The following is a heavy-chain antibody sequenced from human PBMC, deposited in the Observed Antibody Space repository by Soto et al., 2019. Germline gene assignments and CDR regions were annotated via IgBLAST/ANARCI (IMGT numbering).Heavy chain of an antibody. Sequence: ASVKVSCKASGGTFSTYSLSWVRQAPGQGLEWMGGIIPILNRTNYAQKFHGRVTITADESTSTAYMELSSLRSEDTALYYCATGVWSPRYNSHYGLDVWGQGTTVTLS. CDR1: GGTFSTYS. D-gene: IGHD3-3*01. CDR3: ATGVWSPRYNSHYGLDV. CDR2: IIPILNRT. J-gene: IGHJ6*01. V-gene: IGHV1-69*10.